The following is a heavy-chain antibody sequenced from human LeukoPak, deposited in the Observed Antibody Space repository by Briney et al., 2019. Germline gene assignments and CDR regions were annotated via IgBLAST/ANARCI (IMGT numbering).Heavy chain of an antibody. CDR2: ISYDGRNK. Sequence: GGSLRLSCAASGFTFSNYAMHWVRQAPGKGLEWMSVISYDGRNKYFADFVKGRFTLSRDNSKNTLYLQMNSLRAEDTAVYYCARDLDNYVWGSYRGLFDYWGQGTLVTVSS. CDR3: ARDLDNYVWGSYRGLFDY. D-gene: IGHD3-16*02. J-gene: IGHJ4*02. V-gene: IGHV3-30*04. CDR1: GFTFSNYA.